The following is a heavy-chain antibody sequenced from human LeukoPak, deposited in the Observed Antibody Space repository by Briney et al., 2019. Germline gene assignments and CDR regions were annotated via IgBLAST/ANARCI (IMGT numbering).Heavy chain of an antibody. Sequence: GGSLRLSCAASGFTFDDYAMHWVRQAPGKGLEWVSLISWDGGSTYYADSVKGRFTISRDNAKNSLYLQMNSLRAEDTAVYYCARLMYYYGSGFDYWGQGTLVTVSS. CDR3: ARLMYYYGSGFDY. CDR2: ISWDGGST. J-gene: IGHJ4*02. D-gene: IGHD3-10*01. CDR1: GFTFDDYA. V-gene: IGHV3-43D*03.